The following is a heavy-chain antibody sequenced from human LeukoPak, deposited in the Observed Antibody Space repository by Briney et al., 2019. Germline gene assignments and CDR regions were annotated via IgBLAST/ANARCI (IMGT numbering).Heavy chain of an antibody. V-gene: IGHV3-30*19. Sequence: PGGSLRLSCAASGLTFSSYGMYWVRQAPGKGLDCVAFIRYDGSDKYYAASVKGRFPNSRANSRDTLYLEMHRLRGEATAIYCCARNRGYTYDYDSFDPWGGGTLVTVSS. CDR2: IRYDGSDK. CDR1: GLTFSSYG. D-gene: IGHD5-18*01. J-gene: IGHJ5*02. CDR3: ARNRGYTYDYDSFDP.